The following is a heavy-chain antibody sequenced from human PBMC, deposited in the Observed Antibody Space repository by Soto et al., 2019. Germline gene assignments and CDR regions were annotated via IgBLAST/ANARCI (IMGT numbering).Heavy chain of an antibody. J-gene: IGHJ4*02. CDR3: AQGRAEWAYFDF. CDR1: GFSLNTDEVS. CDR2: IYWDDDK. Sequence: QITLRESGPTLVIPTQTLTLTCTFSGFSLNTDEVSVSWIRQPPGKAPEWLALIYWDDDKRYKPSLKNRVTITKDPSKNQVVLTMSNMSPVDTAMYYCAQGRAEWAYFDFWGQGTPVTVSS. V-gene: IGHV2-5*02. D-gene: IGHD1-26*01.